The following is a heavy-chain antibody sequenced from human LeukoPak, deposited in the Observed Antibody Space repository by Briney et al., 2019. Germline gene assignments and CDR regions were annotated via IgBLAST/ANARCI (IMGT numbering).Heavy chain of an antibody. J-gene: IGHJ4*02. CDR3: ARVGDEVAYTRGYLDH. D-gene: IGHD3-16*01. Sequence: GRSLRLSCAASGFTFSSYGMHWVRQAPGKGLEWVALISYDGSTKYYADSVKGRFTISRHTSRNTLYLQMNSLRAEDTAVYYCARVGDEVAYTRGYLDHWGQGTLVTVSS. CDR1: GFTFSSYG. V-gene: IGHV3-30*03. CDR2: ISYDGSTK.